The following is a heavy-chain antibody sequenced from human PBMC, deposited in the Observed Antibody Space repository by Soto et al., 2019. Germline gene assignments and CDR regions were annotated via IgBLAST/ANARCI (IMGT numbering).Heavy chain of an antibody. D-gene: IGHD3-22*01. CDR3: ARGWGYDSSDYYYAY. V-gene: IGHV1-69*13. CDR1: GVTFSTYA. CDR2: IIPIFGTA. J-gene: IGHJ4*02. Sequence: GASVKVSCKASGVTFSTYAISWVRQAPGQGLEWMGGIIPIFGTANHAQKFQGRVTITADESTSTAYMYLSSLRSEDTAVYYCARGWGYDSSDYYYAYWGQGTLVTVSS.